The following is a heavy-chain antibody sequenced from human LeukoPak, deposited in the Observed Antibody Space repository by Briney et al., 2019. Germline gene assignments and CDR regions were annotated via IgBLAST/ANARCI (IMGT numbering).Heavy chain of an antibody. CDR1: GYTFTSNY. D-gene: IGHD3-16*01. V-gene: IGHV1-69*13. CDR2: IIPIFGTA. Sequence: ASVKVSCKASGYTFTSNYIHWVRQAPGQGLEWVGGIIPIFGTANYAQKFQGRVTITADESTSTAYMELSSLRSEDTAVYYCARDRGEGEPRFDYWGQGTLVTVSS. CDR3: ARDRGEGEPRFDY. J-gene: IGHJ4*02.